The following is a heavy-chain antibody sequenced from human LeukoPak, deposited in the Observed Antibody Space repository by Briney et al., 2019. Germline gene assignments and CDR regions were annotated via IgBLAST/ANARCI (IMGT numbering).Heavy chain of an antibody. CDR2: ISYDGSNK. V-gene: IGHV3-30*03. J-gene: IGHJ6*02. D-gene: IGHD6-13*01. CDR1: GFTFSSYG. Sequence: PGGSLRLSCAASGFTFSSYGMHWVRQAPGKGLEWVAVISYDGSNKYYADSVKGRFTISRDNSKNTLYLQMNSLRAEDTAVYYCARIEYASSSWYRFVEDYYYYGMDVWGQGTTVTVSS. CDR3: ARIEYASSSWYRFVEDYYYYGMDV.